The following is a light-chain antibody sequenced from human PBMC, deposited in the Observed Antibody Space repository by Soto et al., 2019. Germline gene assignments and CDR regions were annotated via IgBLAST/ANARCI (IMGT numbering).Light chain of an antibody. CDR3: QQYNNWLPLT. Sequence: EIVMTQSTATLSVCPGERATRSCRASQSVSSNLAWYQQKPGQAPRLLIYGASTRATGIPARFSGSGSGTEFTLTISSLQSEDFAVYYCQQYNNWLPLTFGGGTKVDI. CDR2: GAS. CDR1: QSVSSN. J-gene: IGKJ4*01. V-gene: IGKV3-15*01.